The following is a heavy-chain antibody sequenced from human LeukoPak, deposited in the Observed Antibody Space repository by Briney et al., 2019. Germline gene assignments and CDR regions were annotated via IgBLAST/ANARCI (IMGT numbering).Heavy chain of an antibody. Sequence: ASVKVSCKASGYTFTSYGISWVRQAPGQGLEWMGWISAYNGNTNYAQKLQGRVTMTTDTSTSTAYRELRSLRSDDPAVYYCARGRITIFGVFMGFEYWGQGTLVTVSS. CDR2: ISAYNGNT. CDR3: ARGRITIFGVFMGFEY. D-gene: IGHD3-3*01. CDR1: GYTFTSYG. J-gene: IGHJ4*02. V-gene: IGHV1-18*01.